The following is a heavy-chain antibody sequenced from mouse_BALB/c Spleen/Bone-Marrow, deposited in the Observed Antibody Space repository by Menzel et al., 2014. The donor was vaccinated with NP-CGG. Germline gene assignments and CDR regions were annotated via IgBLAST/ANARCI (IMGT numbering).Heavy chain of an antibody. Sequence: QVQLQQSGAELAKPGASVKMSCKASGYTFTSYWKHWVKQRPGQGLEWIGYINPSTGYTEYNQKFKDKATLTADKSSSTAYMQLSSLTSEDSAVYYCARSPHYYDLDYWGQGTTLTVSS. V-gene: IGHV1-7*01. CDR1: GYTFTSYW. J-gene: IGHJ2*01. CDR2: INPSTGYT. D-gene: IGHD1-2*01. CDR3: ARSPHYYDLDY.